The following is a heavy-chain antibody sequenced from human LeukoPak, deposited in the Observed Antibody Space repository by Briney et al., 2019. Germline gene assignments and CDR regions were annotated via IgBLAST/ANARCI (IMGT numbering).Heavy chain of an antibody. V-gene: IGHV4-38-2*02. D-gene: IGHD6-19*01. Sequence: SETLSLTCTVSGYSITSGYYWGWIRQPPGKGLEWIGRIYTSGSTNYNPSLKSRVTISVDTSKNQFSLKLSSVTAADTAVYYCARVDSGWFGDYYFDYWGQGTLVTVSS. CDR3: ARVDSGWFGDYYFDY. CDR1: GYSITSGYY. J-gene: IGHJ4*02. CDR2: IYTSGST.